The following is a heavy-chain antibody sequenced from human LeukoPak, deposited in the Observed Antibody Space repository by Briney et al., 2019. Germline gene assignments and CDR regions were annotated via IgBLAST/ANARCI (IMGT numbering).Heavy chain of an antibody. CDR3: ARKDTAMADY. CDR1: GXTFSSYE. CDR2: ISSSGSTI. Sequence: SGGSLRLSCAASGXTFSSYEMNWVRQAPGKGLEWVSYISSSGSTIYYADSVKGRFTISRDNAKNSLYLQMNSLRAEDTAVYYCARKDTAMADYWGQGALVTVSS. D-gene: IGHD5-18*01. V-gene: IGHV3-48*03. J-gene: IGHJ4*02.